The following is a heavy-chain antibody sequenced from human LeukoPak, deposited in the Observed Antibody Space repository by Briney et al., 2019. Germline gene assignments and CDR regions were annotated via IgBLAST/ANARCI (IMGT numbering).Heavy chain of an antibody. D-gene: IGHD2-2*01. CDR2: ISSSGTTI. Sequence: PGGSLRLSCAASGFTFSSYEMNWVRQAPGKGLEWVSYISSSGTTIYYADSVKGRFTISRDNAKNSLYLQMNSLRAEDTAVFYCARETDSTLFDYWGQGTLVTVSS. J-gene: IGHJ4*02. CDR1: GFTFSSYE. CDR3: ARETDSTLFDY. V-gene: IGHV3-48*03.